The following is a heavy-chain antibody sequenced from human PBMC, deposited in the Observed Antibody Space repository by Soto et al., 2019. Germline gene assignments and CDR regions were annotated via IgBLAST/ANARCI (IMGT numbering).Heavy chain of an antibody. Sequence: GGSLRLSCAASGFTINSYGMHWVRQSPGKGLEWVAVISYDGTNKDYVDYVKGRFTISRDISKNTVYLQMNSLRPEDTAVYYCAIFIVIQPEATFPWGQGTLVTVSS. D-gene: IGHD5-18*01. CDR2: ISYDGTNK. CDR1: GFTINSYG. J-gene: IGHJ5*02. V-gene: IGHV3-30*03. CDR3: AIFIVIQPEATFP.